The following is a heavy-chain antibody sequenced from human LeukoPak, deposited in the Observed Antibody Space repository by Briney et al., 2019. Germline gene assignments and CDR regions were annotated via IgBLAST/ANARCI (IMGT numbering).Heavy chain of an antibody. D-gene: IGHD2-2*01. CDR3: ARGPYCSSTSCYVNGMDV. V-gene: IGHV3-11*04. CDR2: ISSSGSTI. Sequence: PGGSLRLSCAASGFTFSDYYMSWIRQAPGKGLEWVSYISSSGSTIYYADSVKGRFTISRDNAKNSLYLQMNSLRAEDTAVYYCARGPYCSSTSCYVNGMDVWGQGTTVTVSS. CDR1: GFTFSDYY. J-gene: IGHJ6*02.